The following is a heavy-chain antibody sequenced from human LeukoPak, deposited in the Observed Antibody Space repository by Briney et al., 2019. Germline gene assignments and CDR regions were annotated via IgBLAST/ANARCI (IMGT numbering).Heavy chain of an antibody. Sequence: PGGSLRLSCAASGFTFTNTWMSWVRQAPGKGLEWVGRIKSKTDGGATDYAAPVKGRFTISRHESEDTLYLQMNSLRTEDTAVYYCTTDRFDWGQGTPATVSS. J-gene: IGHJ4*02. V-gene: IGHV3-15*01. CDR3: TTDRFD. CDR2: IKSKTDGGAT. CDR1: GFTFTNTW.